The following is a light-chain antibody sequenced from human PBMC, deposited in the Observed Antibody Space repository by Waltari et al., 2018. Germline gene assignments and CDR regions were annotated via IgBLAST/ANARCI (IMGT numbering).Light chain of an antibody. J-gene: IGLJ3*02. CDR3: AAWDDSPNGHWV. V-gene: IGLV1-44*01. CDR1: ASNIGGNV. CDR2: RND. Sequence: QSVLTQPPSASGTPGQMVTISCSGRASNIGGNVVNWYQQFPGKAPKLVIYRNDQRPSGVPDRFSGSKSGTSASLAISGLQSEDEADYYCAAWDDSPNGHWVFGGGTKVTVL.